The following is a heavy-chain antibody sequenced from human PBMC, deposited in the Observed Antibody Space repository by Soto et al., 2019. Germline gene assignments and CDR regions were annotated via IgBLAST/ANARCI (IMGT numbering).Heavy chain of an antibody. J-gene: IGHJ4*02. CDR1: GFTFSNAW. CDR2: IKSKTDGGTT. D-gene: IGHD3-16*02. Sequence: EVQLVESGGGLVKPGGSLRLSCAASGFTFSNAWMSWVRQAPGKGLEWVGRIKSKTDGGTTDYAAPVKGRFTSSRDDSKNTLYLQMNSLKTEETAVYYCTTGARWYDYVWGSYRIDYWGQGTLVTVSS. V-gene: IGHV3-15*01. CDR3: TTGARWYDYVWGSYRIDY.